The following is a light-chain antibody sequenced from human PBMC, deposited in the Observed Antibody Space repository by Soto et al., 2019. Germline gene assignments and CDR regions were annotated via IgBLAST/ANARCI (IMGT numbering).Light chain of an antibody. Sequence: EIILTQSPASLSVSPGERATLSCRASQSVNNNLAWYQQKPGQAPRLLIYGASTRATGIPGRFRGSGSGTEFTLTITSLQSEDFAVYFCQQYNNLPPHTFGQGTKLEIK. V-gene: IGKV3-15*01. J-gene: IGKJ2*01. CDR1: QSVNNN. CDR3: QQYNNLPPHT. CDR2: GAS.